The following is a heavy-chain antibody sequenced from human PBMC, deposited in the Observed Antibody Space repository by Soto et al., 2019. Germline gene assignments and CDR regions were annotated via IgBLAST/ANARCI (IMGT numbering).Heavy chain of an antibody. D-gene: IGHD2-15*01. V-gene: IGHV1-18*01. J-gene: IGHJ6*03. Sequence: ASVKVSCKASGYTFTSYGISWVRQAPGQGLEWMGWISAYNGNTNYAQKLQGRVTMTTDTSTSTAYMELRSLRSDDTAVYYCARAIAYPYYYYYMDVWGKGTTVTVSS. CDR3: ARAIAYPYYYYYMDV. CDR2: ISAYNGNT. CDR1: GYTFTSYG.